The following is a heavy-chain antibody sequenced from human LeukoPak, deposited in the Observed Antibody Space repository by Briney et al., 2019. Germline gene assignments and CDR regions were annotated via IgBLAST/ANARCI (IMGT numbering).Heavy chain of an antibody. D-gene: IGHD2-8*01. CDR3: VGADTKIYYYGMDV. Sequence: PGGSLRLSCAASGFTFSSYTMNWVRQPPGKGLEWVSSISSSSSYIYYADSVKGRFTISRDNAKNSLYLQMNSLRAEDTAVYYCVGADTKIYYYGMDVWGQGTTVTVSS. J-gene: IGHJ6*02. CDR2: ISSSSSYI. V-gene: IGHV3-21*01. CDR1: GFTFSSYT.